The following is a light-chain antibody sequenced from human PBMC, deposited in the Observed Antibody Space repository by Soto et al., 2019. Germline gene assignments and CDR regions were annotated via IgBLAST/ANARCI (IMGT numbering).Light chain of an antibody. J-gene: IGKJ1*01. CDR1: QTVASNY. Sequence: ETVLTQSPSTLSLSPGERVTLSCRASQTVASNYFAWYQQRPGQAPRLLMNGASTRATGVPDRFSGSGSGTDFTLTISRLEPEDFAVYYCQQYTNSRWTFGQGTKVDIK. CDR3: QQYTNSRWT. V-gene: IGKV3-20*01. CDR2: GAS.